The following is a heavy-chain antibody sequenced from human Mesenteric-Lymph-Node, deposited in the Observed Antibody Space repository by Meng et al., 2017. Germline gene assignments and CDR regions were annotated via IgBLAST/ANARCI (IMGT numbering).Heavy chain of an antibody. CDR2: ISAYNGNT. D-gene: IGHD5-18*01. CDR1: GYTFTSYG. CDR3: ASQKRRYSYGLEITFDY. V-gene: IGHV1-18*01. Sequence: ASVKVSCKASGYTFTSYGISWVRQAPGQGLEWMGWISAYNGNTNYAQKLQGRVTMTTDTSTSTVYMELSSLRSEDTAVYYCASQKRRYSYGLEITFDYWGQGTLVTVSS. J-gene: IGHJ4*02.